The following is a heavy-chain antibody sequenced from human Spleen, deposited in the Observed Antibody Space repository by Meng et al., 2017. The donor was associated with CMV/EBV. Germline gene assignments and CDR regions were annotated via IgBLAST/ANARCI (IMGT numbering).Heavy chain of an antibody. Sequence: QIQLVQSAPEVKKPGASVKVSCKASGYTFTTYFIHWVRQAPGQGLEWMGIINPSDGTTYYPQKFQGRVTLTRDTSTSTVYMELTSLRSEDTAVYYCARVLVRGVMSDYWGQGTLVTVSS. CDR1: GYTFTTYF. J-gene: IGHJ4*02. CDR3: ARVLVRGVMSDY. D-gene: IGHD3-10*01. CDR2: INPSDGTT. V-gene: IGHV1-46*01.